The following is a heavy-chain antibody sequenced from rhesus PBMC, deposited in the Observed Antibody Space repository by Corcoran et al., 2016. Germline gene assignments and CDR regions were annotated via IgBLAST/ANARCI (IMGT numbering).Heavy chain of an antibody. Sequence: QVQLQESGPGVVKPSETLSLTCAVSGGSISGYYYWSWIRQPPGKGLEWIGSIYSNKESTNYNPPLKSRVTISKATSKNQFSLKLSSVTATDTAVYYCARDSNYRYFDYWGQGVLVTVSS. CDR3: ARDSNYRYFDY. CDR2: IYSNKEST. V-gene: IGHV4S12*01. J-gene: IGHJ4*01. CDR1: GGSISGYYY. D-gene: IGHD4-23*01.